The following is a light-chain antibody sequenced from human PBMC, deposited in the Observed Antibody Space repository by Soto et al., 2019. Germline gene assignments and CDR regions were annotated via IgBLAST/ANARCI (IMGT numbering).Light chain of an antibody. J-gene: IGKJ5*01. Sequence: DIQMTQSPSSLSASVGDRVTITCRASQTISSYLNWYQQKPGKAPKLLIYAASSLESGVPSNFSASGSGTDFTLTISSLQPEDFATYYCRQSYNTPGTVGQGTRLEIK. CDR2: AAS. CDR1: QTISSY. V-gene: IGKV1-39*01. CDR3: RQSYNTPGT.